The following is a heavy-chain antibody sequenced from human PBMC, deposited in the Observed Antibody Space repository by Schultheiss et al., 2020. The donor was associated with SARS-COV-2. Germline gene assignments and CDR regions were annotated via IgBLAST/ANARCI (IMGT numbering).Heavy chain of an antibody. CDR3: ARVSSSSYYGMDV. J-gene: IGHJ6*02. Sequence: SETLSLTCAVYGGSFSSYYWSWIRQPPGKGLEWIGEINHSGSTNYNPSLKSRVTISVDTSKNQFSLKLSSVTAADTAVYYCARVSSSSYYGMDVWGQGTTVTVSS. V-gene: IGHV4-34*01. D-gene: IGHD6-6*01. CDR1: GGSFSSYY. CDR2: INHSGST.